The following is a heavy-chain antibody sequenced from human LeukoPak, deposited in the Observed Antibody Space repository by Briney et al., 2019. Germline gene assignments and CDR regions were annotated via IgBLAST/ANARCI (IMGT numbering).Heavy chain of an antibody. CDR1: GGSISSYY. CDR2: IYTSGRT. D-gene: IGHD2-2*01. Sequence: PSETLSLTCTVSGGSISSYYWSWIRQPAGKGLEWIGGIYTSGRTNYNPPLKRRVTMSVDTSKTQLSLTLSSVTAADTAVYSCAGGYQLLPDYWGQGTLVTVSS. V-gene: IGHV4-4*07. J-gene: IGHJ4*02. CDR3: AGGYQLLPDY.